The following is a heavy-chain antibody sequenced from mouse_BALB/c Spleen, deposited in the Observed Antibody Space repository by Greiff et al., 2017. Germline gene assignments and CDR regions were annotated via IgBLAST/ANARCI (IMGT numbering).Heavy chain of an antibody. Sequence: EVQRVESGGGLVQPGGSRKLSCAASGFTFSSFGMHWVRQAPEKGLEWVAYISSGSSTIYYADTVKGRFTISRDNAKNTLYLQMSSLKSEDTAMYYCARDTMITTAFDYWGQGTTLTVSS. CDR2: ISSGSSTI. CDR3: ARDTMITTAFDY. V-gene: IGHV5-17*02. D-gene: IGHD2-4*01. CDR1: GFTFSSFG. J-gene: IGHJ2*01.